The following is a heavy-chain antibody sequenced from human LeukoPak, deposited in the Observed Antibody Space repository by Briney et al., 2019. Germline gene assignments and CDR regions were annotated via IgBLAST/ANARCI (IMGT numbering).Heavy chain of an antibody. CDR3: ARDPSYCSSTSCYLQPTTDY. J-gene: IGHJ4*02. D-gene: IGHD2-2*01. V-gene: IGHV1-69*04. CDR1: GGTFSSYA. CDR2: IIPILGIA. Sequence: SVKVSCKASGGTFSSYAIIWVRQAPGQGLEWMGRIIPILGIANYAQKFQGRVTITADKSTSTAYMELSSLRSEDTAVYYCARDPSYCSSTSCYLQPTTDYWGQGTLVTVSS.